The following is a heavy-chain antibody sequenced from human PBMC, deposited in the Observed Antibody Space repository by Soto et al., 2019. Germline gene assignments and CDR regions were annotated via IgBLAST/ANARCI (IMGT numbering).Heavy chain of an antibody. D-gene: IGHD3-9*01. CDR3: TKGTRPRDPHVLRYFGWLLCDY. V-gene: IGHV3-23*01. CDR1: GFTFSSYA. CDR2: ISGSGGST. J-gene: IGHJ4*02. Sequence: EVQLLESGGGLVQPGGSLRLSCAASGFTFSSYAMSWVRQAPGKGLEWVSAISGSGGSTYYADSVKGQFTISRDNSTNTRYYQKNSLRGDDTAVYYCTKGTRPRDPHVLRYFGWLLCDYWGQGTLVTVSS.